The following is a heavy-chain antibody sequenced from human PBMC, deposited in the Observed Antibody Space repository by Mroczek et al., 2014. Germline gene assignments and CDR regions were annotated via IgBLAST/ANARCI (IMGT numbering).Heavy chain of an antibody. D-gene: IGHD5-24*01. CDR1: GFTFSSYA. V-gene: IGHV3-30-3*01. CDR3: ARANGDGYNFSVLPHIDY. J-gene: IGHJ4*02. CDR2: ISYDGSNK. Sequence: SGGGVVQPGRSLRLSCAASGFTFSSYAMHWVRQAPGKGLEWVAVISYDGSNKYYADSVKGRFTISRDNSKNTLYLQMNSLRAEDTAVYYCARANGDGYNFSVLPHIDYWGQGTLVTVSS.